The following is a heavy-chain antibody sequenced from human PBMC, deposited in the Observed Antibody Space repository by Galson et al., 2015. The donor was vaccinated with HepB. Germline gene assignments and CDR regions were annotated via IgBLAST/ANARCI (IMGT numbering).Heavy chain of an antibody. CDR2: ISSSSSYI. Sequence: SLRLSCAASGLTFSSYSMNWVRQAPGKGLEWVSSISSSSSYIYYADSVKGRFTISRDNAKNSLYLQMNSLRAEDTAVYYCAVGRGRSYWRQGTLVTVSS. J-gene: IGHJ4*02. CDR3: AVGRGRSY. D-gene: IGHD3-10*01. CDR1: GLTFSSYS. V-gene: IGHV3-21*01.